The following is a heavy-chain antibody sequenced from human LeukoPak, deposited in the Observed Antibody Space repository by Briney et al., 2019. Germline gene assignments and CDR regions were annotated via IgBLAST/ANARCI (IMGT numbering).Heavy chain of an antibody. CDR1: EFTFSSYE. CDR3: ARLDASGLDY. CDR2: ISSSGSTI. D-gene: IGHD6-19*01. Sequence: GGSLRLSCAASEFTFSSYEMNWVRQAPGKGLEWVSYISSSGSTIYYANSVKGRFTISRDNAKNSLYLQMNSLRADDTAVYYCARLDASGLDYWGQGTLVTVSS. J-gene: IGHJ4*02. V-gene: IGHV3-48*03.